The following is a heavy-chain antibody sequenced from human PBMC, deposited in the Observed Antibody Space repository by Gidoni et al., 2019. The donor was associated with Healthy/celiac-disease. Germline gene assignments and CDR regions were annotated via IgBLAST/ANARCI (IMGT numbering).Heavy chain of an antibody. CDR1: GGSFRGYY. CDR2: INHSGST. CDR3: ARFRSPRYCSGGSCYPRGVYGMDV. Sequence: QVQLQQWGAGLLKPSETLSLTCAVYGGSFRGYYWCWIRQPPGKGLEWIGEINHSGSTNYNPSLKSRVTISVDTSKNQFSLKLNSVTAADTAVYYCARFRSPRYCSGGSCYPRGVYGMDVWGQGTTVTVSS. V-gene: IGHV4-34*01. J-gene: IGHJ6*02. D-gene: IGHD2-15*01.